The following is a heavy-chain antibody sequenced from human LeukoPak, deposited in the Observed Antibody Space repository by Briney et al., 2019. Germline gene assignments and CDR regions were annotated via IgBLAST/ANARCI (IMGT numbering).Heavy chain of an antibody. J-gene: IGHJ4*02. CDR1: GFTFSSSW. V-gene: IGHV3-7*01. Sequence: GGSLRLSCAASGFTFSSSWMSWVRQAPGKGLEWVANIKQDESEKYYVDSVKGRFTISRDNAKNSLHLQMNILRAEDTAVYYCARDSTYATRFDYWGQGTLVTVSS. CDR2: IKQDESEK. D-gene: IGHD2-15*01. CDR3: ARDSTYATRFDY.